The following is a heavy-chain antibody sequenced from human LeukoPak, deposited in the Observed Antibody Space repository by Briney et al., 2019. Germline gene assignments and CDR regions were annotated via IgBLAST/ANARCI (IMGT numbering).Heavy chain of an antibody. CDR2: TAYRFRCFT. Sequence: SQTLSLTCAISGDSVSSKTVAWNWIRQSPSRGLEWLGKTAYRFRCFTDYAVPVKGRITMNPDTSKNQFSLELKSVTPEDTAVYYCARDPRYAAGIFFVYWGQGILVTVSS. V-gene: IGHV6-1*01. J-gene: IGHJ4*02. D-gene: IGHD2-2*01. CDR1: GDSVSSKTVA. CDR3: ARDPRYAAGIFFVY.